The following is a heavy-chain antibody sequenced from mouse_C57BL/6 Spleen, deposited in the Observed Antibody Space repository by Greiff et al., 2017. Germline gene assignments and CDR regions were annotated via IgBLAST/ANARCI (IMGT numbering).Heavy chain of an antibody. CDR3: ARGAFITTVVASDY. V-gene: IGHV1-81*01. Sequence: QVQLQQSGAELARPGASVKLSCKASGYTFTSYGISWVKQRTGQGLEWIGEIYPRSGNTYYNEKFKGKATLTADTSSSTAYMELRSLTSEDSAVYFCARGAFITTVVASDYWGQGTTLTVSS. D-gene: IGHD1-1*01. CDR1: GYTFTSYG. J-gene: IGHJ2*01. CDR2: IYPRSGNT.